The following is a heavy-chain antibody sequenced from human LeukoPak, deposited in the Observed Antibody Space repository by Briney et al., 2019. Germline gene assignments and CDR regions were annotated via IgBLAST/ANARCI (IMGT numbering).Heavy chain of an antibody. CDR1: GFTFCSYA. Sequence: PGGSLRLSCAASGFTFCSYAMSWIRQAPGKGLEWVSAISSSGGSTYYAASVKGRFTISRDNSKNTLYLQMNSLRAEDTAVYYCAKGNPQPFDYWGQGTLVTVSS. D-gene: IGHD1-14*01. J-gene: IGHJ4*02. CDR3: AKGNPQPFDY. CDR2: ISSSGGST. V-gene: IGHV3-23*01.